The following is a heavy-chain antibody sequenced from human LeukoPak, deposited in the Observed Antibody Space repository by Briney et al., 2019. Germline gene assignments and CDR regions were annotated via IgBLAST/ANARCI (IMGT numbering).Heavy chain of an antibody. D-gene: IGHD6-19*01. CDR2: INEDGSNK. V-gene: IGHV3-7*01. CDR1: GFTFSNYY. Sequence: GGSLRLSCAASGFTFSNYYMRWIRQAPGKGREWVANINEDGSNKWHLGSVKGRFTVSRDNARNSLYLQMNSLRAEDTAVYYCTRVIVAVPGYFDYFDLWGQGALVTVSS. J-gene: IGHJ4*02. CDR3: TRVIVAVPGYFDYFDL.